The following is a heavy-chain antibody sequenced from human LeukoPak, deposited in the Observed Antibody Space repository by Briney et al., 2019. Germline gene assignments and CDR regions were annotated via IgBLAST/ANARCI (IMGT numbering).Heavy chain of an antibody. D-gene: IGHD3-22*01. CDR1: GLRLSSFS. CDR3: ARLRRTSNSSGYYYYYDY. Sequence: GGSLRLSCAASGLRLSSFSFNWIRQAPGKGLEWVSSITPTTSYIYSADSVRGRFTISRENAKNSLYLQMNSLRAEATAVCYCARLRRTSNSSGYYYYYDYWGQGTLVTVSP. V-gene: IGHV3-21*01. CDR2: ITPTTSYI. J-gene: IGHJ4*02.